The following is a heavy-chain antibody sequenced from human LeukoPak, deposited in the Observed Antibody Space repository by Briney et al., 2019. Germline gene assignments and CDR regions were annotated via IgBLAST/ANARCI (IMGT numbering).Heavy chain of an antibody. CDR1: RGTFSSYA. J-gene: IGHJ4*02. Sequence: ASVKVSCKASRGTFSSYATSWVRQAPGQGLEWMGWISAYNGNTNYAQKLQGRVTMTTDTSTSTAYMELRSLRSDDTAVYYCARGRPYFDYWGQGTLVTVSS. CDR2: ISAYNGNT. V-gene: IGHV1-18*01. CDR3: ARGRPYFDY.